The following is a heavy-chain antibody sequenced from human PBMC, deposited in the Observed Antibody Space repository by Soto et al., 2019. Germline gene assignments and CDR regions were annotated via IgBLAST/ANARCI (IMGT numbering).Heavy chain of an antibody. CDR2: IFHGGNT. V-gene: IGHV4-38-2*01. Sequence: KTSETLSLTSAVSGFFISSGNYWGWIRKPPGKGLEWIGSIFHGGNTYYNPSLKSRVTISVDMSKDQFSLTLNSVTAADTAAYYCDRARWYDDFDVWGQGTVVTVS. J-gene: IGHJ3*01. CDR3: DRARWYDDFDV. D-gene: IGHD2-15*01. CDR1: GFFISSGNY.